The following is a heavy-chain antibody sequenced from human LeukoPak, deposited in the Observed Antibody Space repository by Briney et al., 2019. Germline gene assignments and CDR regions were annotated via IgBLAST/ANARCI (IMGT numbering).Heavy chain of an antibody. J-gene: IGHJ4*02. D-gene: IGHD3-22*01. CDR2: ISGSGGST. Sequence: PGGSLRLSCAASGFTFSSYAMSWVRQAPGKGLEWVSAISGSGGSTYYADSVKGRFTISRDNSKNTLYLQMNSLRAEDTAVYYCARDLREITMIAGDYWGQGTLVTVSS. V-gene: IGHV3-23*01. CDR1: GFTFSSYA. CDR3: ARDLREITMIAGDY.